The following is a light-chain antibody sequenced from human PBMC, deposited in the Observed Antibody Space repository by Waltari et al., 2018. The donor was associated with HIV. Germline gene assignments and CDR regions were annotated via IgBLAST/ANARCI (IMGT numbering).Light chain of an antibody. CDR2: WAS. CDR1: QSVFYSSNSQNY. J-gene: IGKJ5*01. Sequence: DIVMTQSPDSLAVSLGERATINCRSSQSVFYSSNSQNYLAWYQLKPGQSPKLLISWASTRESGVPDRFSGSGSGTAFSLSISSLQAEDVAIYYCQQYHTSPITFGQGTRLEIK. V-gene: IGKV4-1*01. CDR3: QQYHTSPIT.